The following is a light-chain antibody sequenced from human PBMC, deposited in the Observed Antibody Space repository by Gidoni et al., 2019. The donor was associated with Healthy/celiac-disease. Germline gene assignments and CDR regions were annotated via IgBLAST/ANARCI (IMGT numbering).Light chain of an antibody. CDR2: DAS. CDR3: QQYDNRRS. CDR1: QDISNY. V-gene: IGKV1-33*01. J-gene: IGKJ4*01. Sequence: DIQMTQSPSSLSASVGDRVTITCQASQDISNYLNWYQQKPGKAPKLLIYDASTMETGVPSRFSGSGSGTDFTFTISRLQPEDIATYYCQQYDNRRSFGGGTKVEIK.